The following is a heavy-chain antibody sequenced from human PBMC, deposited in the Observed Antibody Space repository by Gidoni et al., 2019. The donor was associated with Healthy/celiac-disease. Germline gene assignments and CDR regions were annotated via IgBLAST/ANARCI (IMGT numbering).Heavy chain of an antibody. D-gene: IGHD2-2*02. CDR1: GSSISSYY. Sequence: QVQLQESGPGLVKPSETLSLTCAASGSSISSYYWSSIRQPAGKGLEWIGRIYPIGSTNYNPSLKSRVTMSVDTSKNQFSLKLSSVTAAHTAVYYCARVAEYCSSTSCYTMDYWGQGTLVTVSS. CDR2: IYPIGST. CDR3: ARVAEYCSSTSCYTMDY. J-gene: IGHJ4*02. V-gene: IGHV4-4*07.